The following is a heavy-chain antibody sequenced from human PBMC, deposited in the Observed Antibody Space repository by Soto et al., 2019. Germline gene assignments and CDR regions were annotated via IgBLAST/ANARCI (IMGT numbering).Heavy chain of an antibody. CDR3: ARLELGDYVWGKFDY. D-gene: IGHD3-16*01. J-gene: IGHJ4*02. CDR1: GGSISSSSYY. Sequence: QLQLQESGPGLVKPSETLSLTCTVSGGSISSSSYYWGWIRQPPGKGLEWIGSIYYSGSTYYNPSLKSRVTISVDTSKNQFSLKLSSVTAADTAVYYCARLELGDYVWGKFDYWGQGTLVTVSS. V-gene: IGHV4-39*01. CDR2: IYYSGST.